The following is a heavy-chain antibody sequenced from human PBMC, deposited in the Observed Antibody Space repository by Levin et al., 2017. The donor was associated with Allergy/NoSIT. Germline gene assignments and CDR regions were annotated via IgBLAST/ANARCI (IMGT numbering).Heavy chain of an antibody. CDR2: IWYDGSNN. CDR1: GFTLSSYG. CDR3: ARGEQVPFDY. D-gene: IGHD1/OR15-1a*01. V-gene: IGHV3-33*01. J-gene: IGHJ4*02. Sequence: GESLKISCAASGFTLSSYGMHWVRQAPGKGLEWVALIWYDGSNNYYADSVKGRFTISRDNSKNTLYLQMNSLRAEDTAVYHCARGEQVPFDYWGQGTLVTVSS.